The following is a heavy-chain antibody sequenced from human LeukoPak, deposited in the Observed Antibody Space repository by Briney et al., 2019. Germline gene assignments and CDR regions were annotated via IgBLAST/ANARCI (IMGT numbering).Heavy chain of an antibody. CDR2: IIPIFGTA. CDR3: AYSGTVSTQYYMDV. D-gene: IGHD4-17*01. CDR1: GGTFSSYA. J-gene: IGHJ6*03. V-gene: IGHV1-69*05. Sequence: ASVKVSCKASGGTFSSYAISWVRQAPGQGLEWMGGIIPIFGTANYAQKFQGRVTITTDESTSTAYMELSSLRSEDAAVYYCAYSGTVSTQYYMDVWGQGTSVTVSS.